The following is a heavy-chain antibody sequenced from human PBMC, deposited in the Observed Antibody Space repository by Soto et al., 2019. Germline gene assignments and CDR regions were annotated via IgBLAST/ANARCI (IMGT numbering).Heavy chain of an antibody. V-gene: IGHV4-4*02. D-gene: IGHD6-13*01. J-gene: IGHJ4*01. CDR3: ARYSAASGTYYFDY. CDR2: THHSRGT. Sequence: PSVPMSLTCTVASDTLFGTDSCSSIHQTPGKGLEFIGETHHSRGTNYNPSLRSRVTMSLEKSKNQLSLILYSVTAADTGVYYCARYSAASGTYYFDYWGQGTLVTV. CDR1: SDTLFGTDS.